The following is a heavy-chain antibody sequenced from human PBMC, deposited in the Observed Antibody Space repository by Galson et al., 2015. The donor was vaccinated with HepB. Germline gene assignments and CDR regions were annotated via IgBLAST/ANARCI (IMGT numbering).Heavy chain of an antibody. V-gene: IGHV1-3*01. J-gene: IGHJ5*02. CDR3: ARFGGGRITMVRGVIEPFDP. CDR1: GYTFTSYA. Sequence: SVKVSCKASGYTFTSYAMHWVRQAPGQRLEWMGWINAGNGNTKYSQKFQGRVTITRDTSASTAYMELSSLRSEDTAVYYCARFGGGRITMVRGVIEPFDPWGQGTLVTVSS. CDR2: INAGNGNT. D-gene: IGHD3-10*01.